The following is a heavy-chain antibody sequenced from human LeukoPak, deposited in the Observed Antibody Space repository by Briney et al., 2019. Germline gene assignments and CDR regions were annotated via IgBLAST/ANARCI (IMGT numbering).Heavy chain of an antibody. CDR2: INHSGST. D-gene: IGHD2-2*01. V-gene: IGHV4-34*01. CDR1: GGSFSGYY. CDR3: ARLRLGYCSSTSCHLVSDYYGMDV. Sequence: SETLSLTCAVYGGSFSGYYWSWIRQPPGKGLEWIGEINHSGSTNYNPSLKSRVAISVDTSKNQFSLKLSPVTAADTAVYYCARLRLGYCSSTSCHLVSDYYGMDVWGKGTTVTVSS. J-gene: IGHJ6*04.